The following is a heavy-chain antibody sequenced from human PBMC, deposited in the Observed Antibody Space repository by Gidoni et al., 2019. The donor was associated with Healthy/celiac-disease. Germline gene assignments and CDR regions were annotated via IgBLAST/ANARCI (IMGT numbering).Heavy chain of an antibody. V-gene: IGHV3-7*03. CDR1: GFTFSSYG. Sequence: EVQLVESGGGLVQPGGSLRLSCAASGFTFSSYGMSWVRQAPAKGLEWVANIKQDGSEKYYVDSVKGRFTISSDNAKNSLYLQMNSLRAEDTAVYYCARDDGIAAAGDYYYYGMDVWGQGTTVTVSS. D-gene: IGHD6-13*01. J-gene: IGHJ6*02. CDR3: ARDDGIAAAGDYYYYGMDV. CDR2: IKQDGSEK.